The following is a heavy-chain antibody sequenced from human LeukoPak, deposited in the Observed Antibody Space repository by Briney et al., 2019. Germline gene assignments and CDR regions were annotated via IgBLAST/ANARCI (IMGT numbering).Heavy chain of an antibody. CDR1: GGSFSGYY. D-gene: IGHD2-2*01. V-gene: IGHV4-34*01. CDR3: ARMGQGRSGTLFDY. J-gene: IGHJ4*02. CDR2: INHSGST. Sequence: KPSETLSLTCAVYGGSFSGYYWSWIRQPPGKGLEWIGEINHSGSTNYNPSLKSRVTISVDTSKNQFSLKLSSVTAADTAVYYCARMGQGRSGTLFDYWGQGTLVTVSS.